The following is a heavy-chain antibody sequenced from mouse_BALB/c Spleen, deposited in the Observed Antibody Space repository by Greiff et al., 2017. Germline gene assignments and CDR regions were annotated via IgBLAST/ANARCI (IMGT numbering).Heavy chain of an antibody. Sequence: VQLQQSGAELVKPGASVKLSCTASGFNIKDTYMHWVKQRPEQGLEWIGRIDPANGNTKYDPKFQGKATITADTSSNTAYMQLSSLTSEDSAVYYCAREDYGSSYYWYFDVWGAGTTVTVSS. D-gene: IGHD1-1*01. V-gene: IGHV14-3*02. CDR3: AREDYGSSYYWYFDV. J-gene: IGHJ1*01. CDR2: IDPANGNT. CDR1: GFNIKDTY.